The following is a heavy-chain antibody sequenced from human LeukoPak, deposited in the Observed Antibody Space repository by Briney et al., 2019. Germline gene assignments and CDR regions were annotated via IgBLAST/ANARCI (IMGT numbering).Heavy chain of an antibody. J-gene: IGHJ5*01. CDR1: GFTFSRYW. V-gene: IGHV3-7*02. CDR3: GRANKEQKAAGGTDWFDP. Sequence: PGGSLRLSCAASGFTFSRYWMNWVRQAPGKGLEWVANIKEDGSEKYYVDSVKGRFTISRDNAKNSLYLQMNSLRVEDTAVYYCGRANKEQKAAGGTDWFDPWGQGTLVVVSS. CDR2: IKEDGSEK. D-gene: IGHD6-13*01.